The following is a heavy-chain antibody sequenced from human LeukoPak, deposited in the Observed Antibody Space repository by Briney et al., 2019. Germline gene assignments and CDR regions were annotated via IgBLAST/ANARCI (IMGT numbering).Heavy chain of an antibody. J-gene: IGHJ3*02. CDR2: IWYDGSNK. Sequence: GGSLRLSCAASGFTFSSYGMPWVRQAPGKGLEWVAVIWYDGSNKYYADSVKGRFTISRDNSKNTLYLQMNSLRAEDTAVYYCARDQKYYYDSSGSHAFDIWGQGTMVTVSS. V-gene: IGHV3-33*01. CDR1: GFTFSSYG. D-gene: IGHD3-22*01. CDR3: ARDQKYYYDSSGSHAFDI.